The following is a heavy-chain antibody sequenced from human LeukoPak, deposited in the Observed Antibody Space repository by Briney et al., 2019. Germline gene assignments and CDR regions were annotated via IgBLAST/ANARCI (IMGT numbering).Heavy chain of an antibody. CDR1: GYSFTSYW. D-gene: IGHD6-19*01. CDR3: ARAYGSGWSIYDAFDI. V-gene: IGHV5-51*01. CDR2: IYPGDSDT. Sequence: GESLKISCKGSGYSFTSYWIGWVRQMPGKGLEWMGIIYPGDSDTRYSPSFQGQVTISADKSISTAYLQWSSLKASDTAMYYCARAYGSGWSIYDAFDIWGQGTMVTVSS. J-gene: IGHJ3*02.